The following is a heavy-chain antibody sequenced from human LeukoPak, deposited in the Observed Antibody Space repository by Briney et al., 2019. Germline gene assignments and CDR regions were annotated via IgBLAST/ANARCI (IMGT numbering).Heavy chain of an antibody. V-gene: IGHV3-23*01. CDR2: LSGSGGSK. D-gene: IGHD6-19*01. CDR3: AKDRYIAVAGKGVEKYNWFDL. CDR1: VFTLSRYA. Sequence: GGPLRLSCALSVFTLSRYAMSGVPDSPGEGVEWVSDLSGSGGSKYYADSVKGRVTISRDNSKNTLYLQMNSLRAEDTAVYYCAKDRYIAVAGKGVEKYNWFDLWGQGTLVTVSS. J-gene: IGHJ5*02.